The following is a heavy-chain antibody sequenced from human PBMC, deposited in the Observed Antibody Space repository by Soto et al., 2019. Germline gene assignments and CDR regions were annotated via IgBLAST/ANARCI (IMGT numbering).Heavy chain of an antibody. J-gene: IGHJ6*03. CDR3: ATVSAWQFYFFMDV. V-gene: IGHV1-8*01. Sequence: QVQLVQSGAEVKKPGASVKVSCKASGYTFTNYDINWVRQATGQGLEWMGWMNPNSGDTGYAQNFQGRVTMTRNTSSSTADMELSSLRSEDTAVYYCATVSAWQFYFFMDVWGKGTTVTVSS. D-gene: IGHD6-19*01. CDR1: GYTFTNYD. CDR2: MNPNSGDT.